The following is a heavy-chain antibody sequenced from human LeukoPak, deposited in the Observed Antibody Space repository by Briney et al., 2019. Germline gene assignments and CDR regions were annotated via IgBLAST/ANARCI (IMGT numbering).Heavy chain of an antibody. D-gene: IGHD3-10*01. V-gene: IGHV4-61*02. CDR3: ARRAKDTMVRGVNDAFDI. CDR2: IYTSGTT. CDR1: GGSVRRGNYY. Sequence: SETLSLTCTVSGGSVRRGNYYWTWIRQPAGSGLEWIGRIYTSGTTDYNPSLRTRVTISVDASRNQFSLNLSSVTAADTAVYYCARRAKDTMVRGVNDAFDIWGQGTMVTVSS. J-gene: IGHJ3*02.